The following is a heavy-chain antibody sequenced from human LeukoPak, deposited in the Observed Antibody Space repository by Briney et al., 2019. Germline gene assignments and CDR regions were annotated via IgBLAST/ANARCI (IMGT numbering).Heavy chain of an antibody. CDR2: ISYDGSNK. J-gene: IGHJ4*02. V-gene: IGHV3-30*18. Sequence: AGGSLRLSCAPSGFTFSSYGMHWVRQAPGKGLEWVAVISYDGSNKYYADSVKGRFTISRDNSKNTLYMQMNSLRAEDTAVYYCAKDHSVGATKGYFDYWGQGTLVTVSS. CDR3: AKDHSVGATKGYFDY. D-gene: IGHD1-26*01. CDR1: GFTFSSYG.